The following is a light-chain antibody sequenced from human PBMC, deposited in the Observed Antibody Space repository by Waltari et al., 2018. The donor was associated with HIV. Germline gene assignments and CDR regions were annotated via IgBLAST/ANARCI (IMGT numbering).Light chain of an antibody. CDR2: EVI. CDR1: SSDVGGYDS. Sequence: QSALTQPCSVSGSPGQSVTISCTGTSSDVGGYDSVSWYLQHPGKVPKLIIYEVIKRPSGVPDRFSGSKSGNTASLTISGLQTEDEADYFCCSYAGTYTYVLFGGGTKLTVL. V-gene: IGLV2-11*01. J-gene: IGLJ3*02. CDR3: CSYAGTYTYVL.